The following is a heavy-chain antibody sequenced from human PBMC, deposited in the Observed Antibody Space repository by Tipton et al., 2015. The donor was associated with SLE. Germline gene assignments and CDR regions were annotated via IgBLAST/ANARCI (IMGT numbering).Heavy chain of an antibody. J-gene: IGHJ4*02. CDR3: ARGDIVAPGVDY. CDR2: IYYSGST. V-gene: IGHV4-59*12. Sequence: TLSLTCTVSGGSISSYYWSWIRQPPGKGLEWIGYIYYSGSTNYNPSLKSRVTISVDTSKNQFSLKLSSVTAADTAVYYCARGDIVAPGVDYWGQGTLVTVSS. CDR1: GGSISSYY. D-gene: IGHD5-12*01.